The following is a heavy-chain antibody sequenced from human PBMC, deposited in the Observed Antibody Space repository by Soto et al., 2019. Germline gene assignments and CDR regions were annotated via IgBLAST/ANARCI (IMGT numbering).Heavy chain of an antibody. V-gene: IGHV3-23*01. CDR1: GFTFSNNA. J-gene: IGHJ4*02. CDR3: AKAMYYDSTGYLYYFDY. Sequence: GGSLSLSCAASGFTFSNNAMSWVRQAPGKGLEWVSSITGSGDYTYYADSVKGRFTISRDNSKNTLYLQMNSLRAEDTAVYYCAKAMYYDSTGYLYYFDYWGQGTLVTVSS. D-gene: IGHD3-22*01. CDR2: ITGSGDYT.